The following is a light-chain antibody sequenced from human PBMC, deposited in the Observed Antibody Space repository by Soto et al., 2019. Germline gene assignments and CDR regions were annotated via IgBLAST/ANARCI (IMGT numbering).Light chain of an antibody. V-gene: IGLV2-18*01. J-gene: IGLJ1*01. CDR1: SSDVGSYNR. CDR3: SLYISGSTYV. CDR2: EVS. Sequence: QSALTQPPSVSGSPGQSVTISCTGTSSDVGSYNRISWYQHPPGTAPKLIIFEVSNRPSGVPDRFSGSKSGSTASLTISGLQAEDEADYYCSLYISGSTYVFGSGTKVTVL.